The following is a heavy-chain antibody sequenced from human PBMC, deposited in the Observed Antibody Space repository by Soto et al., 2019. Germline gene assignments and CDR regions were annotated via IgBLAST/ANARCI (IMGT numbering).Heavy chain of an antibody. CDR2: ITPIFATA. J-gene: IGHJ4*02. D-gene: IGHD3-3*01. CDR3: ARWRGTVTTPGFMCPLDY. V-gene: IGHV1-69*01. CDR1: GGTLSSFT. Sequence: QVQLVQSGAQLKKPGSSVKVSCKASGGTLSSFTISWVRQAPGQGPEWMGGITPIFATANYAQKFQGRVTITADESTNAVYMELSSLRSEDTAVYYCARWRGTVTTPGFMCPLDYWGQGTLVSVSS.